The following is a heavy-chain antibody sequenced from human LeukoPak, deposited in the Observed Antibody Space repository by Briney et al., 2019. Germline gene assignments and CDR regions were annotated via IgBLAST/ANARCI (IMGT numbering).Heavy chain of an antibody. CDR1: GYTFTSYG. CDR3: ARQNEKYTSGWYTA. D-gene: IGHD6-19*01. J-gene: IGHJ5*02. CDR2: ISAYNGNT. V-gene: IGHV1-18*01. Sequence: ASLKVSCKASGYTFTSYGFSWVRQAPGQGLEWMGWISAYNGNTKYAQKVQGRVTMTTDTSTSTAYMELRSLRSDDTAVYYCARQNEKYTSGWYTAWGQGTLVTVS.